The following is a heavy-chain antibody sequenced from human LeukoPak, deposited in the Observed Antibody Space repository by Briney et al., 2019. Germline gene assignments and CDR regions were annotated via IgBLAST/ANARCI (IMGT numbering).Heavy chain of an antibody. D-gene: IGHD3-10*01. CDR1: GFTFSSYA. V-gene: IGHV3-23*01. CDR3: VKRRGADKGHFDY. CDR2: ITASGTYT. Sequence: GGSLRLSCAASGFTFSSYAMGWVRQAPGKGLEWVSAITASGTYTNYADSLKGRFSISRDNSMNTLYLQMSSLRAEDAAMYYCVKRRGADKGHFDYWGQGALVTVSS. J-gene: IGHJ4*02.